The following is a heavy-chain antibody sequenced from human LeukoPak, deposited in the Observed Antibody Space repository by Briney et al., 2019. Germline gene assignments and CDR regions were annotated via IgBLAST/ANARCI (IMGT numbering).Heavy chain of an antibody. Sequence: SQTLSLTCAISGDSVSSKSAAWNWIRQSPSRGLEWLGRTYYRSKWHNDYAVSVKSRITINPDTSKNQFSLRLNSVTPEDTAVYYCARLSSGWSDPIDCWGQGTLVTVSS. J-gene: IGHJ4*02. D-gene: IGHD6-19*01. CDR3: ARLSSGWSDPIDC. CDR1: GDSVSSKSAA. V-gene: IGHV6-1*01. CDR2: TYYRSKWHN.